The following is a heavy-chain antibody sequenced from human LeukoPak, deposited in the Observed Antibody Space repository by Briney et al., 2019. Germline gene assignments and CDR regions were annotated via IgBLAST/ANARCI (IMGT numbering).Heavy chain of an antibody. CDR1: GYTLTELS. V-gene: IGHV1-24*01. Sequence: ASVTVSCKVSGYTLTELSMHWVRQAPGKGLEWMGGFDPEDGETIYAQKFQGRVTMTEDTSTDTAYMELSSLRSEDTAVYYCATSGYDWQWINFDYWGQGTLVTVSS. D-gene: IGHD3-3*01. CDR2: FDPEDGET. J-gene: IGHJ4*02. CDR3: ATSGYDWQWINFDY.